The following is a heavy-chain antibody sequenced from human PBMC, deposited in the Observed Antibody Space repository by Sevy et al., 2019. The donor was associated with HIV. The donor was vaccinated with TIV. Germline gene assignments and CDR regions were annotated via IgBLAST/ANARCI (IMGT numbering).Heavy chain of an antibody. J-gene: IGHJ4*02. V-gene: IGHV3-21*01. Sequence: GGSLRLSCVASGFTFSSYSMNWVRQAPGKGLEWVSSISSSSSYIYYADSVKGRFTISRDNAKNSLYLQMNSLRAEDTAVYYCARGDSSSEGVDYWGQGTLVTVSS. CDR1: GFTFSSYS. CDR3: ARGDSSSEGVDY. D-gene: IGHD6-6*01. CDR2: ISSSSSYI.